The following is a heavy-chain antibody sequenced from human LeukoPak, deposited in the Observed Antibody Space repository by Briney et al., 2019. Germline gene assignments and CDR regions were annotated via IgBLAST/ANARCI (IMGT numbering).Heavy chain of an antibody. Sequence: PSETLSLTCAVYGGSFSGFYWSWIRQPPGKGLEYIGEIDHGGSTNYNPSLKSRVTISVDTSKNQFSLKLSSVTAADTAVYYCAIVVVPAHYYFDYWGQGTQVTVSS. V-gene: IGHV4-34*01. CDR3: AIVVVPAHYYFDY. D-gene: IGHD2-2*01. CDR2: IDHGGST. CDR1: GGSFSGFY. J-gene: IGHJ4*02.